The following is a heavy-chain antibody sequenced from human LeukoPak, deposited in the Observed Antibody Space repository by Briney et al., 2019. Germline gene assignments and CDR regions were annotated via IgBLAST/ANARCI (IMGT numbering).Heavy chain of an antibody. CDR1: GYSISSGYY. CDR3: ARPIGRGGVEVTRPFDY. D-gene: IGHD2-21*02. J-gene: IGHJ4*02. V-gene: IGHV4-38-2*02. CDR2: IYHSGST. Sequence: SSETLSLTCTVSGYSISSGYYWGWIRQPPGKGLEWIGSIYHSGSTYYNPSLKSRVTISVDTSKNQFSLKLSSVTAADTAVYYCARPIGRGGVEVTRPFDYWGQGTLVTVSS.